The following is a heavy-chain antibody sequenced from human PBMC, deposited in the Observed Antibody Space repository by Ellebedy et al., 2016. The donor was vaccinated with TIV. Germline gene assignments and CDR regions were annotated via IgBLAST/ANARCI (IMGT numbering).Heavy chain of an antibody. J-gene: IGHJ5*01. V-gene: IGHV4-39*07. CDR2: IDYSGST. CDR1: GGSISRSNYY. CDR3: ARGYSKVLIDS. D-gene: IGHD5-12*01. Sequence: MPSETLSLTCTVSGGSISRSNYYWDWIRQPPGTGLEWIGSIDYSGSTYYNPSLKSRVTISVDTSKKQFSLKLTSVTAADTAVYYCARGYSKVLIDSWGQGTLVTVSS.